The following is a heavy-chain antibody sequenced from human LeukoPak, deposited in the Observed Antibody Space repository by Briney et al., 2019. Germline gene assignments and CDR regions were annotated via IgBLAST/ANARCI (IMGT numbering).Heavy chain of an antibody. CDR1: GFTFSSYS. CDR3: ARGTGIVGATV. Sequence: GGSLRLSCAASGFTFSSYSMNWVRQAPGKGLEWVSSISSSSSYIYYADSVKGRFTISRDNAENSLYLQMNSLRAEDTAVYYCARGTGIVGATVWGQGTLVTVSS. D-gene: IGHD1-26*01. V-gene: IGHV3-21*01. CDR2: ISSSSSYI. J-gene: IGHJ1*01.